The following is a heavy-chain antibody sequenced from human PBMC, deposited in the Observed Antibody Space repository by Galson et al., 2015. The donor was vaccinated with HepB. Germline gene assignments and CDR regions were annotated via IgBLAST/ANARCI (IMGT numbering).Heavy chain of an antibody. J-gene: IGHJ3*02. V-gene: IGHV1-3*01. D-gene: IGHD6-19*01. CDR2: INAGNGNT. CDR1: GGTFSSYA. Sequence: SVKVSCKASGGTFSSYAISWVRQAPGQRLEWMGWINAGNGNTKYSQKFQGRVTITRDTSASTAYMELSSLRSEDTAVYYCAIALGSGWDEGAFDIWGQGTMVTVSS. CDR3: AIALGSGWDEGAFDI.